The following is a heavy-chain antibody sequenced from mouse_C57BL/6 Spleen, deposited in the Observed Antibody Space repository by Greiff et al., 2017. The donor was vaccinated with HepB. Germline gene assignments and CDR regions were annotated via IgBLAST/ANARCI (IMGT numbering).Heavy chain of an antibody. J-gene: IGHJ2*01. Sequence: EVQLQQSGPELVKPGASVKISCKASGYTFTDYYMNWVKQSHGKSLEWIGDINPNNGGTSYNQKFKGKATLTVDKSSSTAYMMLRSLTSEDSAVYYCARQAFTTFDYWGQGTTLTVSS. CDR1: GYTFTDYY. V-gene: IGHV1-26*01. CDR2: INPNNGGT. CDR3: ARQAFTTFDY. D-gene: IGHD1-1*01.